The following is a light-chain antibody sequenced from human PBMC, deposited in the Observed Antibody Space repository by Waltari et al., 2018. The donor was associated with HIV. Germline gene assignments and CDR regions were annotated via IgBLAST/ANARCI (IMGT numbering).Light chain of an antibody. CDR2: ANI. Sequence: QSVLTQPPSVSGAPGQRVTISCTGSSSNIGAGYDVHWYQPLPGTAPKLLIYANIKRPSGVPDRFSGSKSGSSASLAITGLQAEDEAHYYCQSFDSSLTTSGVIFGGGTKLTVL. V-gene: IGLV1-40*01. CDR3: QSFDSSLTTSGVI. J-gene: IGLJ2*01. CDR1: SSNIGAGYD.